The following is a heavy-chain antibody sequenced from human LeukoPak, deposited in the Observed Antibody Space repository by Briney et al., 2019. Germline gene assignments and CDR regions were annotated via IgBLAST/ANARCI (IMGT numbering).Heavy chain of an antibody. Sequence: GRSLRLPCAASGFTFDDYAMHWVRQAPGKGLEWVSGISWNSGSIGYADSVKGRFTISRDNAKNSLYLQMNSLRAEDTALYYCAKATRGYSGYDPFDYWGQGTLVTVSS. V-gene: IGHV3-9*01. CDR1: GFTFDDYA. CDR2: ISWNSGSI. D-gene: IGHD5-12*01. J-gene: IGHJ4*02. CDR3: AKATRGYSGYDPFDY.